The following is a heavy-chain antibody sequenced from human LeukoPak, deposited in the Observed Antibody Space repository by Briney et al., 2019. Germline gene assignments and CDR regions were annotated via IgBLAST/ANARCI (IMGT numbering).Heavy chain of an antibody. D-gene: IGHD4-17*01. CDR2: ITSSSSYI. CDR3: ARGLRTTTIDY. Sequence: PGGSLRLSCATSGFTFSSIWMSWVRQAPGKGLEWVSSITSSSSYIYYADSVKGRFTISRDDAKNSLYLQMNSLRVEDTAVYYCARGLRTTTIDYWGQGTLVTVSS. CDR1: GFTFSSIW. J-gene: IGHJ4*02. V-gene: IGHV3-21*01.